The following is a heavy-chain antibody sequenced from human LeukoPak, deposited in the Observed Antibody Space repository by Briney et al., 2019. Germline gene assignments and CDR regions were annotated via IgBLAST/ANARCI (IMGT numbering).Heavy chain of an antibody. CDR2: TRNKANRYTT. J-gene: IGHJ6*02. D-gene: IGHD6-19*01. Sequence: PTGSLTLSCSVSGLTLSDHYMDWVRQAPGKGLEWVGRTRNKANRYTTEYAASVKGRFTISRDDSKNSLYLQMNSLKTEDTAVYYCARVWVDPSGWYGNYYYYGMDVWGQGTTVTVSS. CDR3: ARVWVDPSGWYGNYYYYGMDV. CDR1: GLTLSDHY. V-gene: IGHV3-72*01.